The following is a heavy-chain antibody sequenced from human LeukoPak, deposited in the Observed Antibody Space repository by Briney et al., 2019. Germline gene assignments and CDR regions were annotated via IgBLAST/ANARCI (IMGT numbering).Heavy chain of an antibody. J-gene: IGHJ3*02. CDR3: AKRAVAGHDAFDI. D-gene: IGHD6-19*01. CDR2: IGAGGTTT. CDR1: GFTFSSYA. Sequence: GGSLRLSCAASGFTFSSYAMTWVRQAPGKGLEWVSVIGAGGTTTYSADSVKGRFTISRDNSKNTLYLQMNSLRAEDTAVYYCAKRAVAGHDAFDIWGQGTMVTVSS. V-gene: IGHV3-23*01.